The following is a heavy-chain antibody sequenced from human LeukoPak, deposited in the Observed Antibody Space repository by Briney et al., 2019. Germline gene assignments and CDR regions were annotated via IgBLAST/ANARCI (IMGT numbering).Heavy chain of an antibody. Sequence: GGSLRLSCAASGFTFSGSAMHWVRQASGKGLEWVGRIRSKANSYATAYAASVKGRFTISRDDSKNTAYLQMNSLKTEDTAVYYCTRTCSTSCFEDWFDPWGQGTVVTVSS. J-gene: IGHJ5*02. CDR2: IRSKANSYAT. CDR3: TRTCSTSCFEDWFDP. CDR1: GFTFSGSA. D-gene: IGHD2-2*01. V-gene: IGHV3-73*01.